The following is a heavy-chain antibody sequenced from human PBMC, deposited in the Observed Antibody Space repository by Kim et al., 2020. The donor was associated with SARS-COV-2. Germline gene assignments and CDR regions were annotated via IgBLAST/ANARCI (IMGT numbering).Heavy chain of an antibody. CDR2: ISYDGSNK. J-gene: IGHJ5*02. V-gene: IGHV3-30-3*01. CDR1: GFTFSSYA. Sequence: GPLRLSCAASGFTFSSYALHWVRQAPGKGLEWVAVISYDGSNKYYADSVKGRFTISRDNSKNTLYLQMNSLRAEDTAVYYCARGHSGSYLNWFDPWGQG. CDR3: ARGHSGSYLNWFDP. D-gene: IGHD1-26*01.